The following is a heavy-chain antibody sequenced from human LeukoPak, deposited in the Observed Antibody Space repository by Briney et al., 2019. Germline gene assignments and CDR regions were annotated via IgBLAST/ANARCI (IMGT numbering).Heavy chain of an antibody. CDR3: ARDYPTSGIVTIFDC. J-gene: IGHJ4*02. V-gene: IGHV3-23*01. CDR2: ITASGGST. CDR1: GFTFNNYA. D-gene: IGHD1-1*01. Sequence: GGSLRLFCASSGFTFNNYAMTWVRQAPGKGLEWVSSITASGGSTYCADSVKGRFTISRDNSKNTLYLQMSSLRAEDTAVYYCARDYPTSGIVTIFDCWGRGTLVTVSS.